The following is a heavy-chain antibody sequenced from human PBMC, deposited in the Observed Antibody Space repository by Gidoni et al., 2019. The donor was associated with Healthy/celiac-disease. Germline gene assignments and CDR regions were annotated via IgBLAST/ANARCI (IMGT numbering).Heavy chain of an antibody. CDR1: GGTLSSSA. J-gene: IGHJ4*02. V-gene: IGHV1-69*01. CDR3: ARVDTAMVMGFDY. D-gene: IGHD5-18*01. CDR2: IIPIFGTA. Sequence: QVQPVQSGAEVKQPGSSVKAACKASGGTLSSSAIRGVRQAPGQGLEWMGGIIPIFGTANYAQKFQGRVTITADESTSTAYMELSSLRSEDTAVYYCARVDTAMVMGFDYWGQGTLVTVSS.